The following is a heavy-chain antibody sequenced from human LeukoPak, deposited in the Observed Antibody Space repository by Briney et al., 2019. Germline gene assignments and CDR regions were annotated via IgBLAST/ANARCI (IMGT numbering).Heavy chain of an antibody. D-gene: IGHD3-22*01. J-gene: IGHJ6*02. Sequence: ASVKVSCKASGYTFTNYYIHWVRQAPGQGLEWMGIINPTGGSTTYAQKFQGRVTMTRDTSTSTVYMELSSPRSEDTAVYYCARANFYDSSGRYFYCGMDVWGQGTTVTVSS. V-gene: IGHV1-46*01. CDR1: GYTFTNYY. CDR2: INPTGGST. CDR3: ARANFYDSSGRYFYCGMDV.